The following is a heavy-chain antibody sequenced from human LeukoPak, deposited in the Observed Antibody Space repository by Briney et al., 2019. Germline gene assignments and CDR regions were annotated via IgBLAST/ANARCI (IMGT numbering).Heavy chain of an antibody. Sequence: GGSLRLSCAASGLTFKTYTMNRVRQAPGEGLEGVSSITSTSSFIFYADSVQGRFTISRDNAKNSLYLQMDSLRAEDTAVYYCTSEVATIEGKFDYWGQGTLVTVSS. D-gene: IGHD5-12*01. CDR3: TSEVATIEGKFDY. CDR2: ITSTSSFI. J-gene: IGHJ4*02. V-gene: IGHV3-21*01. CDR1: GLTFKTYT.